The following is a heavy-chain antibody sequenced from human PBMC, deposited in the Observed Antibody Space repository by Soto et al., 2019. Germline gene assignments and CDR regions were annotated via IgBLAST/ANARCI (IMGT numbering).Heavy chain of an antibody. D-gene: IGHD2-15*01. Sequence: QVQLVQSGAEVKKPGASVKVSCKASGYTFDRYGISWVRQAPGQGLEWMGWISTYNGNTNYAQKLKGRVTMTTDTFTSTAYMELRGLTSDDTAVYYCAREGYCSSGSCALYSHEYFGMDVWGQGTTVTVSS. CDR3: AREGYCSSGSCALYSHEYFGMDV. CDR1: GYTFDRYG. CDR2: ISTYNGNT. J-gene: IGHJ6*02. V-gene: IGHV1-18*01.